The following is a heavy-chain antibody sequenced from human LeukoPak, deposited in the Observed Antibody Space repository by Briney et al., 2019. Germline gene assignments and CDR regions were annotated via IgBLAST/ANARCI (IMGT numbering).Heavy chain of an antibody. Sequence: SETLSLTCAVYGGSFSGYYWSWIRQPPGKGLEWIGEINHSGSTNYNPSLKSRVTISVDMSKNQFSLKLSSVTAADTAVYYCARQSLPGYRSGWLFDYWGQGTLVTVSS. CDR3: ARQSLPGYRSGWLFDY. CDR2: INHSGST. J-gene: IGHJ4*02. CDR1: GGSFSGYY. V-gene: IGHV4-34*01. D-gene: IGHD6-19*01.